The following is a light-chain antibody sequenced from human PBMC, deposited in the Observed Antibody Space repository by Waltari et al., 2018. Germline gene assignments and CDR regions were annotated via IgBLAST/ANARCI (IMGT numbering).Light chain of an antibody. CDR2: ATS. Sequence: EIVLTQSPGTLSLSPGERATLSCRASQSVTSSYLAWYQQKPDQAPRLLIYATSSRATGIPDRFSGSGSGTDFTLTISRLEPEDFAVYYCQQYGSLWTFGQSTKVEIK. V-gene: IGKV3-20*01. CDR3: QQYGSLWT. CDR1: QSVTSSY. J-gene: IGKJ1*01.